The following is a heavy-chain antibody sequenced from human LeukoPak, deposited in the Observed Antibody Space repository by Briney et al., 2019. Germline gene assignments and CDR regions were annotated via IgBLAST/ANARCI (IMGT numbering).Heavy chain of an antibody. V-gene: IGHV3-7*03. CDR3: AKDRDGYNSGLFDY. CDR2: IKQDGSEK. CDR1: GFTFSSYW. Sequence: GGSLRLSCAASGFTFSSYWMTWVRQAPGKGLEWVANIKQDGSEKFYVDSVKGRFTISRDNAKNSLYLQMNSLRAEDTALYYCAKDRDGYNSGLFDYWGQGTLVTVSS. J-gene: IGHJ4*02. D-gene: IGHD5-24*01.